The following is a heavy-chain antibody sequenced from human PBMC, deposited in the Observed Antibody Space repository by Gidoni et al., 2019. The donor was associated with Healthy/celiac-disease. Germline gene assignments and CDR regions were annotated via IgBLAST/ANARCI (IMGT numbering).Heavy chain of an antibody. D-gene: IGHD1-26*01. J-gene: IGHJ6*02. CDR3: ARALGIVGATTGVYYGMDV. CDR2: ISYDGSNK. V-gene: IGHV3-30*01. Sequence: QVQLVESGGGVVQPGRSLRLSCAAPGLPFSSYAMHWVRQAPGKGLEWVAVISYDGSNKYYADSVKGRFTISRDNSKNTLYLQMNSLRAEDTAVYYCARALGIVGATTGVYYGMDVWGQGTTVTVSS. CDR1: GLPFSSYA.